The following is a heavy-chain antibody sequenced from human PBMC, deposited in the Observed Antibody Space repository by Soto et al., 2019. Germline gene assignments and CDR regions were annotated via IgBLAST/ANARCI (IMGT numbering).Heavy chain of an antibody. CDR1: GFAFSSYG. CDR2: ISYDGSLQ. D-gene: IGHD5-18*01. Sequence: QAQLVESGGGVVQPGRSLRLSCAASGFAFSSYGMHWVRQAPGTGLEWVAVISYDGSLQHYADSVKGRFTISRDNSEHMGLLQLSCLRAEDTAVYYCVSDRGYGHASVPYSWGQGTLVSVSS. J-gene: IGHJ4*02. V-gene: IGHV3-30*03. CDR3: VSDRGYGHASVPYS.